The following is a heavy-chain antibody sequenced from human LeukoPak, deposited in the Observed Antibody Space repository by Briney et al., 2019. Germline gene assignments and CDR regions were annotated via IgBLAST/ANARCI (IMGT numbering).Heavy chain of an antibody. CDR3: ARGVLDAFDI. Sequence: PGGSLRLSCAASGFTFSDYNMNWIRQIPGKGLEWISYIRSSDETIFYADSVKGRFTISRDNAKNSLYLQMNSLRAEDTAVYYCARGVLDAFDIWGQGTMVTVSS. V-gene: IGHV3-11*04. J-gene: IGHJ3*02. D-gene: IGHD3-16*01. CDR2: IRSSDETI. CDR1: GFTFSDYN.